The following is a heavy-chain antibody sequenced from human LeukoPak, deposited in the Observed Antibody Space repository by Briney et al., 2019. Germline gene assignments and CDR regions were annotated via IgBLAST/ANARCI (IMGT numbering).Heavy chain of an antibody. CDR3: ARWGGYNYGPPSRYFDL. V-gene: IGHV5-51*01. CDR2: IYPGDSDT. Sequence: GESLKISCKGSGYIFTSYWIGWVRQMPGKGLEWMGIIYPGDSDTRYSPSFQGQVTISADKSISTTYLQWSSLKASDTAMYYCARWGGYNYGPPSRYFDLWGRGTLVTVSS. J-gene: IGHJ2*01. D-gene: IGHD5-18*01. CDR1: GYIFTSYW.